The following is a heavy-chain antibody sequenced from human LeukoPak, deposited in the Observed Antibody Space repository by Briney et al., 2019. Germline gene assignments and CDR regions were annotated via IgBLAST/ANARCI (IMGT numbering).Heavy chain of an antibody. Sequence: SETLSLTCTVSGGSISSYYWSWIRQPPGKGLEWIGYIYYSGSTNYNPSLKSRVTISVDTSKNQFSLKLTSVTAADTAVYYCARRYDSSGYWYYFDYWGQGTLVTVSS. D-gene: IGHD3-22*01. CDR1: GGSISSYY. J-gene: IGHJ4*02. CDR2: IYYSGST. CDR3: ARRYDSSGYWYYFDY. V-gene: IGHV4-59*08.